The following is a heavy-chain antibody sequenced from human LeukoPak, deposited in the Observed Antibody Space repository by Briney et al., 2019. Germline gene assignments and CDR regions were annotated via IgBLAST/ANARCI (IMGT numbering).Heavy chain of an antibody. CDR1: GFTFSTYW. V-gene: IGHV3-7*01. CDR3: ARVGVSSGPLLY. Sequence: GGSLRLSCAASGFTFSTYWMNWVRQAPGKGLEWVANMNQDGREKYYVDSVEGRFTISRDNARNSLYLQMDSLRAEDTAVYYCARVGVSSGPLLYWGQGTLVTVSS. J-gene: IGHJ4*02. CDR2: MNQDGREK. D-gene: IGHD6-19*01.